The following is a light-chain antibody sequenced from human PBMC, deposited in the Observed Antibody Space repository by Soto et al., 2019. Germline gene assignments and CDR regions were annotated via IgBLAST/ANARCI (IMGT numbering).Light chain of an antibody. V-gene: IGLV2-8*01. CDR3: SSYAGSTNV. J-gene: IGLJ1*01. Sequence: QSALAQPPSASGSPGQSVAISCTGTSSDVGGYNYVSWYQQHPGKAPKLMIYEVNKRPSGVPDRFSGSKSGNTASLTVSGLQAEDEADYYCSSYAGSTNVFGTGTKVXVL. CDR2: EVN. CDR1: SSDVGGYNY.